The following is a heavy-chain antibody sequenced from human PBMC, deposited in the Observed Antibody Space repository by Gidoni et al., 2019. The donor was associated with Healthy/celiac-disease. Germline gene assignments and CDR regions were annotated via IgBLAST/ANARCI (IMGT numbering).Heavy chain of an antibody. Sequence: QLQLQESGPGLVKPSGTRSLTCTVSGGPISSSSYYWGWIRQPPGKGLEWIGSIYYGGSTYYHPSLKSRITISVDTSKNQFSLKLSSVPAADTAVYYCASGARVGATPPFDYWGQGTLVTVSS. CDR1: GGPISSSSYY. CDR3: ASGARVGATPPFDY. J-gene: IGHJ4*02. CDR2: IYYGGST. V-gene: IGHV4-39*01. D-gene: IGHD1-26*01.